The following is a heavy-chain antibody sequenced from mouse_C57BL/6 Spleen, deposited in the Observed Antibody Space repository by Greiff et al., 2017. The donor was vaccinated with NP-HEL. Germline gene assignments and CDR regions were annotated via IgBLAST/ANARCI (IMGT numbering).Heavy chain of an antibody. CDR2: IHPNSGRT. CDR1: GYTFTRYW. D-gene: IGHD4-1*01. Sequence: QVQLQQPGAELVKPGASVTLSCKASGYTFTRYWMHWVKQRPGQGLGWLGMIHPNSGRTNYNEKFKSKAKLTVDKSSSTAYMQLSSLTSEDSAVYYCARALTGTWFAYWGQGTLVTVSA. CDR3: ARALTGTWFAY. V-gene: IGHV1-64*01. J-gene: IGHJ3*01.